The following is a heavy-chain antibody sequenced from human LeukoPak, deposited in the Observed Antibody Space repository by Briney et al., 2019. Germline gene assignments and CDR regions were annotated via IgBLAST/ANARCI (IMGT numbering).Heavy chain of an antibody. V-gene: IGHV3-21*04. CDR1: GFTFSSYS. Sequence: GGSLRLSCAASGFTFSSYSMNWVRQAPGKGLEWVSSISSSSSYIYYADSVKGRFTISRDNSKNTLYLQMNSLRAEDTAVYYCAKGHGTVVREGGMDVWGQGTTVTVSS. D-gene: IGHD3-10*01. J-gene: IGHJ6*02. CDR2: ISSSSSYI. CDR3: AKGHGTVVREGGMDV.